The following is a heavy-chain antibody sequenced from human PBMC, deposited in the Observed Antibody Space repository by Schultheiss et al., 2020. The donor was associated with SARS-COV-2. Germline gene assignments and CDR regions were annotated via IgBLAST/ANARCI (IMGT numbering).Heavy chain of an antibody. CDR1: GFTVSSNY. V-gene: IGHV3-21*01. Sequence: GESLKISCAASGFTVSSNYMSWVRQAPGKGLEWVSSISSSSSYIYYADSVKGRFTISRDNAKNSLYLQMNSLRAEDTAVYYCAREYGHFDYWGQGTLVTVS. D-gene: IGHD3-3*02. CDR3: AREYGHFDY. CDR2: ISSSSSYI. J-gene: IGHJ4*02.